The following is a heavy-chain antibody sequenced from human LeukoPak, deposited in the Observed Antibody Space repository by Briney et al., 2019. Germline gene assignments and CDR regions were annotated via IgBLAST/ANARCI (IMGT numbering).Heavy chain of an antibody. CDR2: IYYSGST. V-gene: IGHV4-59*01. J-gene: IGHJ4*02. CDR1: GGSISSYY. CDR3: ARVPTYYDYVWGSYRSGYFDY. Sequence: SETLPLTCTVSGGSISSYYWSWIRQPPGKGLEWIGYIYYSGSTNYNPSLKSRVTISVDTSKNQFSLKLSSVTAADTAVYYCARVPTYYDYVWGSYRSGYFDYWGQGTLVTVSS. D-gene: IGHD3-16*02.